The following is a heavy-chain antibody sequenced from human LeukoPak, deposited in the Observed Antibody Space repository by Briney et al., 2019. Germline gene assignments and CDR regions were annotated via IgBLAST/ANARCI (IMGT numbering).Heavy chain of an antibody. J-gene: IGHJ4*02. Sequence: GASVKVSCKASGYTFTSYGISWVRQAPGQGLEWMGGIIPIFGTANYAQKFQGRVTITADESTSTAYMELSSLRSEDTAVYYCAKSVLWSHFDYWGQGTLVTVSS. D-gene: IGHD3-10*01. CDR1: GYTFTSYG. CDR3: AKSVLWSHFDY. V-gene: IGHV1-69*13. CDR2: IIPIFGTA.